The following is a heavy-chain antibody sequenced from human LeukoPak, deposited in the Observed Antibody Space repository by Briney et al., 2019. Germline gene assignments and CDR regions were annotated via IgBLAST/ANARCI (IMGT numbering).Heavy chain of an antibody. V-gene: IGHV1-18*01. Sequence: ASVKVSCKASGYTFTSYGISWVRQPPAQGLEWLGWISAYNGNTNYAQKLQDRVTMTTDTSTSTAYMELRSLRSDDTGVYYCARGHYYDSSGYPLWGEGTMVAVSS. CDR1: GYTFTSYG. J-gene: IGHJ3*01. D-gene: IGHD3-22*01. CDR3: ARGHYYDSSGYPL. CDR2: ISAYNGNT.